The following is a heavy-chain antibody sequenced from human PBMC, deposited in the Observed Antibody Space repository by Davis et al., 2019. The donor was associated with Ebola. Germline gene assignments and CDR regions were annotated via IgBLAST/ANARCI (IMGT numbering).Heavy chain of an antibody. CDR2: ISGSGGST. D-gene: IGHD4-23*01. CDR1: GFTFDDYA. Sequence: GGSLRLSCAASGFTFDDYAMSWVRQAPGKGLEWVSAISGSGGSTYYADSVKGRFTISRDNSKNTLYLQMNSLRAEDTAVYYCAKETTVVTSYFDYWGQGTLVTVSS. V-gene: IGHV3-23*01. CDR3: AKETTVVTSYFDY. J-gene: IGHJ4*02.